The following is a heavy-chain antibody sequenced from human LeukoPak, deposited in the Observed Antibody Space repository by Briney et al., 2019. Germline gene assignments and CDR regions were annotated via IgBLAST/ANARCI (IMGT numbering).Heavy chain of an antibody. V-gene: IGHV3-48*03. CDR2: ISRSGSTT. CDR1: GFTFSSYE. D-gene: IGHD6-13*01. J-gene: IGHJ4*02. CDR3: ARDRSSSWYGEFDY. Sequence: GGSLRLSCAAPGFTFSSYEMNWVRQAPGKGLEWVSYISRSGSTTYYADSVKGRFTISRDNAKNSLYLQMNSLRAEDTAVYYCARDRSSSWYGEFDYWGQGTLVTVSS.